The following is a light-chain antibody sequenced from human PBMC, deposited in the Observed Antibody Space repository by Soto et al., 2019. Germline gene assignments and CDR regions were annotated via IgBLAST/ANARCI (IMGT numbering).Light chain of an antibody. J-gene: IGKJ1*01. Sequence: EVVLTQSPATLSLSPGERANLSCRTSQSVSRTLAWYQQKSGQAPRLLIYDASNRATGIPPRFIGSGSGPDYTLTISSLEHEDFAVYYCQQRYNWPQTFGQGTKVEIK. V-gene: IGKV3-11*01. CDR3: QQRYNWPQT. CDR2: DAS. CDR1: QSVSRT.